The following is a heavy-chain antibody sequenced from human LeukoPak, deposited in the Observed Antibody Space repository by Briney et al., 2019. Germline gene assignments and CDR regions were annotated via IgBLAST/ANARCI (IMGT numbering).Heavy chain of an antibody. J-gene: IGHJ4*02. CDR2: IYYSGST. D-gene: IGHD2/OR15-2a*01. Sequence: SETLSLTCTVSGGPISSSIYYWGWIRQPPGKGLEWIGSIYYSGSTYYNPSLKSRVTISVDTSKNQFSMKLSSVAAADTSVYYCARRIRGLSDFDYWGQGTLVTVST. CDR1: GGPISSSIYY. CDR3: ARRIRGLSDFDY. V-gene: IGHV4-39*01.